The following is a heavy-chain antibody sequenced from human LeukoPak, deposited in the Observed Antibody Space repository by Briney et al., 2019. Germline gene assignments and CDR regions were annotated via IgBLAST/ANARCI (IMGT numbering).Heavy chain of an antibody. D-gene: IGHD3-10*01. CDR1: GGSISSYY. CDR2: IYYSGST. Sequence: PSETLSLTCTVSGGSISSYYWSWIRQPPGKGLEWIGYIYYSGSTNYNPSLKSRVTISVDTSKNQFSLKLSSVTAADTAVYYCARGVVGVEYYYYYYMDVWGKGTTVTVSS. V-gene: IGHV4-59*01. CDR3: ARGVVGVEYYYYYYMDV. J-gene: IGHJ6*03.